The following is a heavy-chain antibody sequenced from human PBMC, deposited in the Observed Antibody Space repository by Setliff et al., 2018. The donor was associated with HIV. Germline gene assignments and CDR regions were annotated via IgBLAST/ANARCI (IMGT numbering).Heavy chain of an antibody. Sequence: GGSLRLSCAASRFDFNNYWMCWVRQAPGKGLEWVANIGQDGSEKNYVDSVKGRFTISRDNAKNSMDLQMNSLRAEDTTVYYCARKLQPGYGMDVWGQGTTVTVSS. V-gene: IGHV3-7*01. D-gene: IGHD5-18*01. CDR1: RFDFNNYW. CDR3: ARKLQPGYGMDV. CDR2: IGQDGSEK. J-gene: IGHJ6*02.